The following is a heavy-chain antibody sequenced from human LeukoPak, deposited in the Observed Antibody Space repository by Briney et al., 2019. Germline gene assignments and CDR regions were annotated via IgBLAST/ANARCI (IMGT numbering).Heavy chain of an antibody. J-gene: IGHJ4*02. D-gene: IGHD6-13*01. V-gene: IGHV3-30*04. CDR2: ISYDGSNK. CDR3: ARVSSSFAFDY. Sequence: GGSLRLSCAASGFTFSSYAMHWVRQAPGKGLEWVAVISYDGSNKYYADSVKGRFTISRDNSKNTLYLQMNSLRAEDTAVYYCARVSSSFAFDYWGQGTLVTVSS. CDR1: GFTFSSYA.